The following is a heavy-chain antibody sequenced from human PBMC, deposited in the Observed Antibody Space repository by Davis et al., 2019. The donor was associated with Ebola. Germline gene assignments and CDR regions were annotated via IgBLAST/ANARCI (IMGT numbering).Heavy chain of an antibody. D-gene: IGHD3-22*01. V-gene: IGHV1-58*01. CDR3: AGVLYYYDSSGYYYEAFDI. CDR2: IVVGCGNT. Sequence: SVQVSCKASGFTFTSSAVQWVRQARGQRLEWIGWIVVGCGNTNYVQKFQERVTITRDMSTSTAYMELSSLRSEDTAVYYCAGVLYYYDSSGYYYEAFDIWGQGTMVTVSS. J-gene: IGHJ3*02. CDR1: GFTFTSSA.